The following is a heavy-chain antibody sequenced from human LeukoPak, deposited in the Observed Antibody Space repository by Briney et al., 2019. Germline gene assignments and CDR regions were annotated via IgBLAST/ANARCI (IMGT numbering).Heavy chain of an antibody. D-gene: IGHD3-10*01. V-gene: IGHV1-69*13. CDR1: GNSFIDYY. CDR3: ARGGSGSYITGINWFDP. J-gene: IGHJ5*02. CDR2: IIPIFGTA. Sequence: SVKVSCKASGNSFIDYYIHWVRQAPGQGLEWMGGIIPIFGTANYAQKFQGRVTITADESTSTAYMELSSLRSEDTAVYYCARGGSGSYITGINWFDPWGQGTLVTVSS.